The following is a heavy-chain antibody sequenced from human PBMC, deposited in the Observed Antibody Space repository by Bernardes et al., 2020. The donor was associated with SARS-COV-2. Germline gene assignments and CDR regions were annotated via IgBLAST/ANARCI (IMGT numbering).Heavy chain of an antibody. Sequence: SETLSLTCSVSRGSVSFGSNYWTWLLQPPGKGLEWNGYIYYPGSINYNPSLKSRVTISVDTSKNQFSLKLTSVTAADTAVYYCVRGTGFCSGGSCGWIDPWGQGTLVSVSS. CDR1: RGSVSFGSNY. CDR2: IYYPGSI. D-gene: IGHD2-15*01. CDR3: VRGTGFCSGGSCGWIDP. V-gene: IGHV4-61*01. J-gene: IGHJ5*02.